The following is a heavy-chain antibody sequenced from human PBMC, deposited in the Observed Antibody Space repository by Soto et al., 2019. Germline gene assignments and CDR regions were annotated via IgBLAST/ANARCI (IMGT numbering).Heavy chain of an antibody. CDR3: ARREIGSIWFLPGDWFDP. V-gene: IGHV5-51*01. CDR2: IYPGDSDT. J-gene: IGHJ5*02. CDR1: GYSCTSYW. Sequence: GESLKISCKGSGYSCTSYWIGWVRQMPGKGLEWMGIIYPGDSDTRYSPSFQGQDTISADKSISTAYLQWSSLKASDTAMYYCARREIGSIWFLPGDWFDPWGQGTLVTVSS. D-gene: IGHD6-13*01.